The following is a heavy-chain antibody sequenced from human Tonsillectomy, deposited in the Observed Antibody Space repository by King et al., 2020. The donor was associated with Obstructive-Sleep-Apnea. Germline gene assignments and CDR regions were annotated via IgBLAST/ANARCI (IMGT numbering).Heavy chain of an antibody. D-gene: IGHD6-25*01. CDR1: GFTFSSFA. CDR3: AKVSAQRDDV. Sequence: DVQLVESGGGLIQPGGSLRLSCAASGFTFSSFAMSWVRQTPGKGLELVSAMMNSGGTTYYADSVKVRFTISRDNSKNTLYLLMNSLRDEDTAVYYCAKVSAQRDDVWGQGAMVTVSS. V-gene: IGHV3-23*04. J-gene: IGHJ3*01. CDR2: MMNSGGTT.